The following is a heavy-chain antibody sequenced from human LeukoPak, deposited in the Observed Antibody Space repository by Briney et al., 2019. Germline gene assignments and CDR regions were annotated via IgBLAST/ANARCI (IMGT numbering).Heavy chain of an antibody. CDR1: GFTFSSYA. V-gene: IGHV3-23*01. CDR3: AKGHPYYYGSGSFPFDY. J-gene: IGHJ4*02. CDR2: IVGSGGST. D-gene: IGHD3-10*01. Sequence: GASLRLSCSASGFTFSSYAMSWVRQAPGKGLEWVSAIVGSGGSTYYADSVKGRFTISRDNSKNTLCLQMNSLRAEDTAVYHCAKGHPYYYGSGSFPFDYWGQGTLVTVSS.